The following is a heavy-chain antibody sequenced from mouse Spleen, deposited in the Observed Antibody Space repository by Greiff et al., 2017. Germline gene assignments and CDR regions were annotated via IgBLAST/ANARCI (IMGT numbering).Heavy chain of an antibody. V-gene: IGHV1-54*01. CDR1: GYAFTNYL. J-gene: IGHJ2*01. CDR2: INPGSGGT. Sequence: VQVVESGAELVRPGTSVKVSCKASGYAFTNYLIEWVRQRPGQGLEWIGVINPGSGGTNYNEKFKGKATLTADKSSSTAYMQLSSLTSDDSAVYFCAREVRRENYFDYWGQGTTLTVSS. CDR3: AREVRRENYFDY. D-gene: IGHD2-14*01.